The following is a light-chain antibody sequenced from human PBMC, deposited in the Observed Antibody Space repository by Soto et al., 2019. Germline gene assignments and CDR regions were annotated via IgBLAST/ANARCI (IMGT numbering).Light chain of an antibody. Sequence: EIVMTQSPATLSVSPGERATLSCRASQSVSSYLAWYQQKPGQAPRLLIYDASNRATDIPARFSGSGSGTDFTLTISSLEPEDFAAYYCQQRRTFGQGTKVDIK. CDR3: QQRRT. J-gene: IGKJ1*01. CDR2: DAS. V-gene: IGKV3-11*01. CDR1: QSVSSY.